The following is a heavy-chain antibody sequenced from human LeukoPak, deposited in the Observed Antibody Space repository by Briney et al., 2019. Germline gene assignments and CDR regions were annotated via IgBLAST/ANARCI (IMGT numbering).Heavy chain of an antibody. V-gene: IGHV4-34*01. J-gene: IGHJ2*01. CDR3: ARGQILYYDFWSGYYTSRYFDL. CDR1: GGSFSGYY. Sequence: SETLSLTCAVSGGSFSGYYWSWVRQPPGKGLEWMGEINESGSTNYNPSLNSLVTISVDSPKTQFSLKLSSVTAAATAVYYCARGQILYYDFWSGYYTSRYFDLWGRGTLVTVSS. CDR2: INESGST. D-gene: IGHD3-3*01.